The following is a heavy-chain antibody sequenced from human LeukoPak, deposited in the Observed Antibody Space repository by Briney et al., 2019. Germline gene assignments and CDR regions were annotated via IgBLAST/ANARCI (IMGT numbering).Heavy chain of an antibody. CDR3: AKGTGDTAYYFDF. CDR1: GFTFSSYW. D-gene: IGHD7-27*01. CDR2: IRVSGST. Sequence: QPGGSLRLSCAASGFTFSSYWMHWVRQAPGKGLEWVSGIRVSGSTYYPDSVTGRFTISRDNSENTLYLQMSGLRAEDTAIYYCAKGTGDTAYYFDFWGQGVLVTVSS. J-gene: IGHJ4*02. V-gene: IGHV3-23*01.